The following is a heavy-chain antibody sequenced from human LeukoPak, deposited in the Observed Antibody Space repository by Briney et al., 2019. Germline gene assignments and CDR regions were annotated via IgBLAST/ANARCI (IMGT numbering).Heavy chain of an antibody. Sequence: SETLSLTCAVYGGSFSGYYWSWIRQPPGKGLEWIGEINHSGSTNYNPSLKSRVTISVDTSKNKCSLQLSSVTAAHTAVYYCARGARFRRGYSSNFDYWGQGTLVTVSS. CDR2: INHSGST. V-gene: IGHV4-34*01. CDR1: GGSFSGYY. D-gene: IGHD5-18*01. J-gene: IGHJ4*02. CDR3: ARGARFRRGYSSNFDY.